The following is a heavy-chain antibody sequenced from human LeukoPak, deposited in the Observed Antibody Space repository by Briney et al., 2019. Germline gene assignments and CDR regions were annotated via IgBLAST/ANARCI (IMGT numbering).Heavy chain of an antibody. V-gene: IGHV3-53*01. Sequence: GGSLRLSCAASGFTVNSNYMSWVGQAPGKGLEWVSVIYSGGSTYYADSVKGRFTISRDNSKNTLYLQMNSLRAEDTAVYYCARFRGSGWLYFDYWGQGTLVTVSS. D-gene: IGHD6-19*01. CDR3: ARFRGSGWLYFDY. CDR2: IYSGGST. J-gene: IGHJ4*02. CDR1: GFTVNSNY.